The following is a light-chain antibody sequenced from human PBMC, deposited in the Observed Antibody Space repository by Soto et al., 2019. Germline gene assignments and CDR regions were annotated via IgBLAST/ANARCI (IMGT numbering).Light chain of an antibody. CDR2: GAS. Sequence: EIVMTQSPATLSVSPGERATLSCRASQSVSSNLAWYQQKPGQAPRLLIYGASTRATGIPARFSGSGSGTEFTLTISSRQSEDFAVYYCQQYNNWPPYTCGQGTKLEI. J-gene: IGKJ2*01. CDR3: QQYNNWPPYT. V-gene: IGKV3-15*01. CDR1: QSVSSN.